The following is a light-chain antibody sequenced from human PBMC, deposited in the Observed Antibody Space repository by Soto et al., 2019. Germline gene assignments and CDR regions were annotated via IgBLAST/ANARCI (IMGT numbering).Light chain of an antibody. Sequence: EIVMTQSPATLSVSPGERATLSCRASQSVSSNLAWYQQKPGQAPRLLIYGASTRATGIPARFSGSGSGTEFTITISSLQSEDFAVYYCKQYNNWPPETFGQGTKVEIK. J-gene: IGKJ1*01. CDR2: GAS. V-gene: IGKV3-15*01. CDR3: KQYNNWPPET. CDR1: QSVSSN.